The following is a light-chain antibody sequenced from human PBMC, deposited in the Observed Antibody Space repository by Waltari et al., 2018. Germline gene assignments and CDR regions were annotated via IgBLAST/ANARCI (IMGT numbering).Light chain of an antibody. CDR1: SSNIGTHH. CDR3: AAWDDSPSGYV. J-gene: IGLJ1*01. Sequence: HSVLTLPPSAAGTPGQRVTISCSGSSSNIGTHHVYWYQQFPGRAPRLLIYDDNQRPSGVPSRFSVSKSGTSASLVISGLRSDDEANYYCAAWDDSPSGYVFGTGTEVTVL. CDR2: DDN. V-gene: IGLV1-47*01.